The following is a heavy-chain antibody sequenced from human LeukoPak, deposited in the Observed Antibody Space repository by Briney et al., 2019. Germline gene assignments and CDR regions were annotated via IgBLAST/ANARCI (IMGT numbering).Heavy chain of an antibody. CDR2: IYYSGST. V-gene: IGHV4-59*01. D-gene: IGHD3-10*01. CDR1: GGSISSYY. Sequence: SETLSLTCPVSGGSISSYYWSWIRQPTGKGLEWIGYIYYSGSTNYTPSLKSRVTISVDTSNNQFSLKLSSVTAADTAVYYCARGGYYGSGNDFRFDPWGQGTLVTVSS. J-gene: IGHJ5*02. CDR3: ARGGYYGSGNDFRFDP.